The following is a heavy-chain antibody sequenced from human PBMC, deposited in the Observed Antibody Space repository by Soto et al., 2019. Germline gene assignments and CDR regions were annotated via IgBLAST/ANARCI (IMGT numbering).Heavy chain of an antibody. CDR2: IWYDGSNK. J-gene: IGHJ6*02. CDR1: GFTFSSYG. V-gene: IGHV3-33*01. CDR3: ARARSNYGDHYYYYGMDV. D-gene: IGHD4-17*01. Sequence: QVQLVESGGGVVQPGRSLRLSCAASGFTFSSYGMHWVRQAPGKGLEWVAVIWYDGSNKYYADSVKGRFTISRDNSKNTLYLQMNSLRAEDTAVYYCARARSNYGDHYYYYGMDVWGQGTTVTVSS.